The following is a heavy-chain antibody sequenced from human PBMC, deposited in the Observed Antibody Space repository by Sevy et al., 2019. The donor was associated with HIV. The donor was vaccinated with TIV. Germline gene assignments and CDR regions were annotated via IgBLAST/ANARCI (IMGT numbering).Heavy chain of an antibody. CDR1: GFTFSSHA. CDR3: AREAGYSTGWSPGNY. J-gene: IGHJ4*02. D-gene: IGHD6-19*01. CDR2: ISYDGVIK. Sequence: GGSLRLSCAASGFTFSSHAMHWVRQAPGKGLEWVALISYDGVIKYYAESGKGRFTISRDNSKNTLYFQMKSLRADDTAVYYCAREAGYSTGWSPGNYWGQGTLVTVSS. V-gene: IGHV3-30*14.